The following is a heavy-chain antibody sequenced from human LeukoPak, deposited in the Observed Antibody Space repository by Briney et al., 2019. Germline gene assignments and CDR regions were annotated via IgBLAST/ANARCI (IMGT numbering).Heavy chain of an antibody. Sequence: SETLSLTCAVYGGSFSGYYWSWIRQPPGKGLEWIGEINHSGSTNYNPSLKSRVTISVDTSKNQFSLKLSSVTAADTAVYFCARVYYGRTYDYWYFDLWGRGTLVTVSS. J-gene: IGHJ2*01. CDR1: GGSFSGYY. V-gene: IGHV4-34*01. CDR2: INHSGST. D-gene: IGHD3-10*01. CDR3: ARVYYGRTYDYWYFDL.